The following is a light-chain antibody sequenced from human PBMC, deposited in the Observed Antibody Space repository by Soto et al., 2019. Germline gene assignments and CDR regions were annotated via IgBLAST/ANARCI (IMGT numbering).Light chain of an antibody. V-gene: IGLV2-23*02. CDR1: SSDVGSHNF. Sequence: QSALTQPASVSGSPGQSITISCTGTSSDVGSHNFDSWYQQPPGQAPKLMIDAVIKRPLGVSTLFSASKSGNTASLTISGLQAEDEADYFCCSYGGSRAFFGGGTQLTVL. J-gene: IGLJ7*01. CDR2: AVI. CDR3: CSYGGSRAF.